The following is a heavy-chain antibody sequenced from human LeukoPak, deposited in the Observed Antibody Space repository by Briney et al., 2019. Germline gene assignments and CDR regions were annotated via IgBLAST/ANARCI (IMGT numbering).Heavy chain of an antibody. CDR3: QGIVGATDFDY. J-gene: IGHJ4*02. V-gene: IGHV4-39*03. CDR2: IHYSGST. D-gene: IGHD1-26*01. CDR1: GGSTSSTIYY. Sequence: KPSEPLSLTCTVSGGSTSSTIYYWGWIRQPPGKGLEWIGSIHYSGSTYYNSSLKSRVTISMDTSKNQFSLKLSSVTAADTAVYYCQGIVGATDFDYWGQGTLVTVSS.